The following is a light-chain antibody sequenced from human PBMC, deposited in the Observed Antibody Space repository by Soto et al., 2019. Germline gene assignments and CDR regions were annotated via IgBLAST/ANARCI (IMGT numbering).Light chain of an antibody. CDR2: WAS. CDR3: QQYYDAPQN. Sequence: DIVMTQSPDSLAVSLGERATINCKSSQSVFYSSNNKNYLAWYQQKPGQPPKLLIYWASTRESGVPDRFSGSGSGTDFTLTISSLQAEDVAVYYCQQYYDAPQNFGQGTKVVIK. J-gene: IGKJ1*01. CDR1: QSVFYSSNNKNY. V-gene: IGKV4-1*01.